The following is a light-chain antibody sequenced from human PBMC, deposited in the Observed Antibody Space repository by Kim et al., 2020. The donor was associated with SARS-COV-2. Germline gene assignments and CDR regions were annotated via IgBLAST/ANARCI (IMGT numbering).Light chain of an antibody. J-gene: IGLJ2*01. V-gene: IGLV3-21*04. CDR3: QVWDSSSDHVV. CDR1: KIGSKS. CDR2: YDS. Sequence: PDNTATITCGVNKIGSKSVTCCRQKRGQAPVLVIYYDSDRPSGIPARFSGSNSGNTATLTISRVEAGDEADYYCQVWDSSSDHVVFGGGTQLTVL.